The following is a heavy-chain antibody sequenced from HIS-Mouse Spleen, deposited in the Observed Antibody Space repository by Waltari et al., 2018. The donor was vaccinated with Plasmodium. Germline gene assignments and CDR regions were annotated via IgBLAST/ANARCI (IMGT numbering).Heavy chain of an antibody. Sequence: QVQLQESGPGLVQPSETLSLTCTVSGSPITSGYSWGWIRQPPGKGLEWIGSIYHSGSTYYNPSLKSRVTISVDTSKNQFSLKLSSVTAADTAVYYCARSLGIASSYWYFDLWGRGTLVTVSS. CDR2: IYHSGST. J-gene: IGHJ2*01. D-gene: IGHD2-15*01. CDR1: GSPITSGYS. CDR3: ARSLGIASSYWYFDL. V-gene: IGHV4-38-2*02.